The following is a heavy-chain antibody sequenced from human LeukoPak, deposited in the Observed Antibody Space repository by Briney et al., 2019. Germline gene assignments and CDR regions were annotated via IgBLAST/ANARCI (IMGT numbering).Heavy chain of an antibody. CDR1: GGTFRSYA. J-gene: IGHJ4*02. CDR2: IIPILGIA. CDR3: ARLGLYGGNAYFDY. Sequence: PGASVKVSCKASGGTFRSYAISWVRQAPGQGLEWMGRIIPILGIANYAQKFQGRVTITADKSTSTAYMELSSLRSEDTAVYYCARLGLYGGNAYFDYWGQGTLVTVSS. D-gene: IGHD4-23*01. V-gene: IGHV1-69*04.